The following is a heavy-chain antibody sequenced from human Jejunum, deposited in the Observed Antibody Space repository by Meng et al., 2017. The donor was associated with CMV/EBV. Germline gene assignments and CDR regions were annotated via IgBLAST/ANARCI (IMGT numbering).Heavy chain of an antibody. CDR3: ARRLGIAAPFDY. Sequence: GPGDSLSTYYWTWIRRPPGKGLEWIGHIYDSGTSKYNPSLKSRVTISVDTSKNSFSLNLNSVTAADTAMYYCARRLGIAAPFDYWGQGTLVTVSS. V-gene: IGHV4-59*01. J-gene: IGHJ4*02. CDR2: IYDSGTS. CDR1: GDSLSTYY. D-gene: IGHD6-13*01.